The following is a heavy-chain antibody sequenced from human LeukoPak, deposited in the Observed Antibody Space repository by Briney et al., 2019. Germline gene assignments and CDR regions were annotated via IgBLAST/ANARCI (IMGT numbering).Heavy chain of an antibody. J-gene: IGHJ6*03. CDR2: IKQDGSDK. CDR3: ARLSYYYYYMDV. Sequence: GGSLRLSCAASGFTFRSYWMSWVRQAPGKGLEWVANIKQDGSDKYYVDSVKGRFTISRDNSKNTLYLQMNSLRTEDTAVYFCARLSYYYYYMDVWGKGTTVTVSS. V-gene: IGHV3-7*01. CDR1: GFTFRSYW.